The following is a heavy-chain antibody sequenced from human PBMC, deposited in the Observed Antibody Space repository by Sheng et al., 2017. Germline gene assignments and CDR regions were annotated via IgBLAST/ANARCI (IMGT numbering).Heavy chain of an antibody. CDR2: IIPILGIA. V-gene: IGHV1-69*04. D-gene: IGHD6-19*01. J-gene: IGHJ6*03. CDR1: GGTFSSYA. Sequence: QVQLVQSGAEVKKPGSSVKVSCKASGGTFSSYAISWVRQAPGQGLEWMGGIIPILGIANYAQKFQGRVTITADKSTSTAYMELSSLRSEDTAVYYCARNPYPGPYSSGWYGYYYYYMDVWGKGTTVTVSS. CDR3: ARNPYPGPYSSGWYGYYYYYMDV.